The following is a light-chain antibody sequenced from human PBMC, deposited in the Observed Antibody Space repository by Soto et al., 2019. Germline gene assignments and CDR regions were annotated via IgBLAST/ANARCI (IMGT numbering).Light chain of an antibody. CDR3: SSYTSSSTHV. CDR1: SSDVGAYNF. V-gene: IGLV2-14*03. Sequence: QSALTQPASVSGSRGQSITISCTGTSSDVGAYNFVSWYQQHPGRLPKLMIFDVSRRPSGVSDRFSGYKSGNTASLTISGLQAEDEGDYYCSSYTSSSTHVFGSWTKVTVL. J-gene: IGLJ1*01. CDR2: DVS.